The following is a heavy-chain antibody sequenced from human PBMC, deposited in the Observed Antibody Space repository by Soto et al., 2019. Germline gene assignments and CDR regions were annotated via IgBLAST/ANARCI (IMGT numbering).Heavy chain of an antibody. D-gene: IGHD3-22*01. CDR2: INPSGGST. CDR1: GYTFTSYY. Sequence: QVQLVQSGAEVKKPGASVKVSCKASGYTFTSYYMHWVRQAPGQGLEWMGIINPSGGSTTYAQKFQGRVTMTRDTSTSTVYMELSSLRSEDTAVYYCARDHQDSSGYYYALGSRYFDYWGQGTLVTVSS. J-gene: IGHJ4*02. CDR3: ARDHQDSSGYYYALGSRYFDY. V-gene: IGHV1-46*01.